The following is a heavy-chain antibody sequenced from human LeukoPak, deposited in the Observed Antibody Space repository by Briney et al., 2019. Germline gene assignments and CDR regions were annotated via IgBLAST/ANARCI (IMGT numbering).Heavy chain of an antibody. V-gene: IGHV3-30*18. CDR1: GFTFSSYG. D-gene: IGHD1-1*01. Sequence: GGSLRLSCAASGFTFSSYGMHWVRQAPGKGLEWVAVISYDGSNKYYADSVKGRFTIYRDNSKNTLYLQMNSLRAEDTAVYYCAKDGRFPNWFDPWGQGTLVTVSS. CDR3: AKDGRFPNWFDP. CDR2: ISYDGSNK. J-gene: IGHJ5*02.